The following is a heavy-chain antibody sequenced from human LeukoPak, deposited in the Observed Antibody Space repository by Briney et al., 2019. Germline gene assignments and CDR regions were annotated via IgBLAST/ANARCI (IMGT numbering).Heavy chain of an antibody. V-gene: IGHV3-21*04. CDR3: AKIEAAWQWLPRGWFDP. CDR1: GFAFSSYS. Sequence: PGGSLRLSCAASGFAFSSYSMNWVRQAPGKGLEWVSSISSSSSYIYYADSVKGRFTISRDNSKNTLYLQMNSLRAEDTAVYYCAKIEAAWQWLPRGWFDPWGQGTLVTVSS. D-gene: IGHD6-19*01. CDR2: ISSSSSYI. J-gene: IGHJ5*02.